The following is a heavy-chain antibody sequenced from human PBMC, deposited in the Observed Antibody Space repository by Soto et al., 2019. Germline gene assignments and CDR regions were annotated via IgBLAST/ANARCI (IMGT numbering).Heavy chain of an antibody. CDR1: GYTFTGYY. Sequence: ASVKVSCKASGYTFTGYYMHWVRQAPGQGLEWMGWINPNSGGTNYAQKFQGWATMTRDTSISTAYMELSRLRSDDTAVYYCARGRNHIVATIGGDYYYGMDVWGQGTTVTVSS. D-gene: IGHD5-12*01. CDR2: INPNSGGT. V-gene: IGHV1-2*04. J-gene: IGHJ6*02. CDR3: ARGRNHIVATIGGDYYYGMDV.